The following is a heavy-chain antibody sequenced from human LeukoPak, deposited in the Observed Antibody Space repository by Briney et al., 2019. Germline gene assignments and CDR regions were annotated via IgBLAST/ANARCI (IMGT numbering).Heavy chain of an antibody. CDR1: GGSFSGYY. Sequence: ASETLSVTCAVYGGSFSGYYWSWIRQRPGKGLGWIGEFNHIGSTNYNTYLKRRATISVATSMNQFSLNVNSMTAETTAWYYFPNAGSNFYDSSGYYWDHYYYMDVWGKGTTVTVSS. V-gene: IGHV4-34*01. CDR3: PNAGSNFYDSSGYYWDHYYYMDV. D-gene: IGHD3-22*01. J-gene: IGHJ6*03. CDR2: FNHIGST.